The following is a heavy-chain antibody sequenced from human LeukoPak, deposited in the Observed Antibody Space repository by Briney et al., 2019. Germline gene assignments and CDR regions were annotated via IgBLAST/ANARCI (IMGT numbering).Heavy chain of an antibody. CDR3: ARDGYGTSSLDY. D-gene: IGHD6-6*01. CDR1: GFTFSNYW. CDR2: IKQSGSEQ. Sequence: GGSLRLSCAASGFTFSNYWMNWVRQAPGKGLEGVANIKQSGSEQYYGDSVRGRFTISRDNAKNSLFLQMNSLRAEDTAVYYCARDGYGTSSLDYWGQGTLVTVSS. V-gene: IGHV3-7*03. J-gene: IGHJ4*02.